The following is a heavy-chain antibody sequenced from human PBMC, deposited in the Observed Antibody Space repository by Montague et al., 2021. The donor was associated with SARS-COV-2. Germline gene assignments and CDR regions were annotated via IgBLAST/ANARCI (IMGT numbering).Heavy chain of an antibody. V-gene: IGHV4-59*01. D-gene: IGHD3-10*01. CDR1: GGSIGSYY. CDR2: IHYSGSN. J-gene: IGHJ4*02. CDR3: ARSLDPSGTYYLPY. Sequence: SETLSLTCSVSGGSIGSYYWCWLRQHPGKGLEWIGHIHYSGSNTYSHSFKSRVTISIDTPKNQFSLQLSSVTAADTAVYYCARSLDPSGTYYLPYWGQGTLVTVSS.